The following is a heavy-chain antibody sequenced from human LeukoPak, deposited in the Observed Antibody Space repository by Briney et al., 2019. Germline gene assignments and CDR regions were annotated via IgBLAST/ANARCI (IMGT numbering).Heavy chain of an antibody. CDR2: IYYSGST. CDR1: GGSFSGYY. CDR3: ARECHYYDSSGFQDYFDY. D-gene: IGHD3-22*01. V-gene: IGHV4-59*01. Sequence: PSETLSLTCAVYGGSFSGYYWSWIRQPPGKGLEWIGYIYYSGSTNYNPSLKSRVTISVDTSKNQFSLKLSSVTAADTAVYYCARECHYYDSSGFQDYFDYWGQGTLVTVSS. J-gene: IGHJ4*02.